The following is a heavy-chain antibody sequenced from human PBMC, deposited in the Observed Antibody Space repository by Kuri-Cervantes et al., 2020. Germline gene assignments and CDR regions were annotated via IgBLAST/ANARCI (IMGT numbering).Heavy chain of an antibody. CDR2: ISAYNGNT. V-gene: IGHV1-18*01. CDR1: GYTFTGYG. J-gene: IGHJ5*02. CDR3: ARGAKRITIFGVVIRSNWFDP. D-gene: IGHD3-3*01. Sequence: ASVKVSCKASGYTFTGYGISWVRQAPGQGLEWMGWISAYNGNTNYAQKLQGRVTMTTDTSTSTAYMELRSLRSDDTAVYYCARGAKRITIFGVVIRSNWFDPWGQGTLVTVSS.